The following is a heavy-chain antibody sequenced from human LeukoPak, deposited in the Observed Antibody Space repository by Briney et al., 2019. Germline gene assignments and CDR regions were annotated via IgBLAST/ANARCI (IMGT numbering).Heavy chain of an antibody. CDR1: GFTFSSYS. CDR2: ISTSSSAI. D-gene: IGHD1-14*01. Sequence: GGSLRLSRAASGFTFSSYSMNWVRQAPGKGLEWVSYISTSSSAIYYADSVKGRFTISRDNAKNSLYLQMNSLRAEDTAVYYCARNQRRLDYWGQGTLVTVSS. V-gene: IGHV3-48*04. CDR3: ARNQRRLDY. J-gene: IGHJ4*02.